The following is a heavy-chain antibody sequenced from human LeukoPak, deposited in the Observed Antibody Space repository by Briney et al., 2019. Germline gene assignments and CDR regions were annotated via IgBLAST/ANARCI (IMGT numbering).Heavy chain of an antibody. CDR1: GFTFSSYW. V-gene: IGHV3-7*01. CDR2: IKQDGSEK. CDR3: ARDRARTGYFDY. J-gene: IGHJ4*02. D-gene: IGHD1-1*01. Sequence: PGGSLRLSCAAFGFTFSSYWMSWVRQAPGKGLEWVANIKQDGSEKYYVDSVKGRFTISRDNAKNSLYLQMNSLRAEDTAVYYCARDRARTGYFDYWGQGTLVTVSS.